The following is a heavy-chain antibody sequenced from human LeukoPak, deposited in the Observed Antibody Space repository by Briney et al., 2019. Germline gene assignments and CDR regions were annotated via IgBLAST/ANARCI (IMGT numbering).Heavy chain of an antibody. D-gene: IGHD2-15*01. CDR1: GYTFTSYA. Sequence: GASVKVSCKASGYTFTSYAINWVRQPPGQGLEWVGWINTNTGNPTSAQGFTGRVVFSLDTSVSTASLQLSSLKAEDTAVYYRARDRCSGGSCYGYWGQGTLVTASS. CDR2: INTNTGNP. J-gene: IGHJ4*02. CDR3: ARDRCSGGSCYGY. V-gene: IGHV7-4-1*02.